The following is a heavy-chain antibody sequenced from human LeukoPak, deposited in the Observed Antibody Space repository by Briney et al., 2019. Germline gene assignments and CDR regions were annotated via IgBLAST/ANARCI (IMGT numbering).Heavy chain of an antibody. CDR1: GYTFTSYG. J-gene: IGHJ6*03. Sequence: GASVKVSCKASGYTFTSYGISWVRQAPGQGLEWMGWISAYNGDTNYAQKLQGRVTMTTDTSTSTAYMELRSLRSDDTAVYYCANEGSPYYYYYYMDVWGKGTTVTVSS. V-gene: IGHV1-18*01. CDR3: ANEGSPYYYYYYMDV. CDR2: ISAYNGDT.